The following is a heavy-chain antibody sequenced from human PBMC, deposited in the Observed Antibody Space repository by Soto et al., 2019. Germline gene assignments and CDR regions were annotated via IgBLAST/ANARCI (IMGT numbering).Heavy chain of an antibody. Sequence: PSETLSLTYTFSGFYISSGVYYLRWIRQHPGKGLEWIGYIYYSGSTYYNPSLKSRVTISVDTSKNQFSLKLSSVTAADTAVYYLTTDFHNNRNETCFDPWGQGTLFTFS. D-gene: IGHD1-1*01. CDR2: IYYSGST. CDR1: GFYISSGVYY. V-gene: IGHV4-31*03. CDR3: TTDFHNNRNETCFDP. J-gene: IGHJ5*02.